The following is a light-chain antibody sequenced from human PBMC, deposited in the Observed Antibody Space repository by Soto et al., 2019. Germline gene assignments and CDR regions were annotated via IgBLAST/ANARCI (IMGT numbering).Light chain of an antibody. J-gene: IGKJ5*01. CDR1: PSVSGSN. CDR3: QQYGSFIT. Sequence: EIVLTQSPGTLSLSPGERATLSCRASPSVSGSNLAWYQQKPGQAPRLLIFDASSRATGIPDRFGGSGSGTDFTLTISRLEAEDFAVYYCQQYGSFITFGQGTRLEIK. V-gene: IGKV3-20*01. CDR2: DAS.